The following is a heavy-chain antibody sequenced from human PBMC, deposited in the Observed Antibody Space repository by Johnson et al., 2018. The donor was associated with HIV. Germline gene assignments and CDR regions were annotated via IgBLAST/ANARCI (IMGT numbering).Heavy chain of an antibody. CDR1: GFTFSSYA. CDR2: ISGSGGST. V-gene: IGHV3-23*04. J-gene: IGHJ3*02. CDR3: AKVSGIAAAGHDAFDI. Sequence: VQLVESWGGLEEPGGSLRLSCAASGFTFSSYAMNWVRQPPGKGLEWVSAISGSGGSTYYADSVKGLFTISRDNAKNTVYLQMNSLRAEDTAVYYCAKVSGIAAAGHDAFDIWGQGTMVTVSS. D-gene: IGHD6-13*01.